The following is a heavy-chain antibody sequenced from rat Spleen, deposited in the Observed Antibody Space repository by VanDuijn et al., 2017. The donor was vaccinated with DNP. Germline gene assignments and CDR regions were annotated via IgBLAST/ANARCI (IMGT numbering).Heavy chain of an antibody. J-gene: IGHJ4*01. D-gene: IGHD1-11*01. V-gene: IGHV2S12*01. CDR1: GFSLTSYG. CDR3: SRYGDYSALDA. Sequence: QVQLKESGPGLVQPSQTLSLTCTVSGFSLTSYGVSWVRQPPGKGLEWIAAISRGGSTYYNSALKSRLSISRDTSKSQVFLKMNSLQTEDTAIYYCSRYGDYSALDAWGQGTSVTVSS. CDR2: ISRGGST.